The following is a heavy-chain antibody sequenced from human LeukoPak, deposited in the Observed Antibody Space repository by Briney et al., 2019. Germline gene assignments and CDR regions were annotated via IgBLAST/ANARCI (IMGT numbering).Heavy chain of an antibody. J-gene: IGHJ4*02. CDR3: AKTRRIAVAGATDY. CDR2: ISGSGGST. V-gene: IGHV3-23*01. CDR1: GFTFSSYA. D-gene: IGHD6-19*01. Sequence: GRPLRLSCAASGFTFSSYAMSWVRQAPGKGLEWVSAISGSGGSTYYADSVKGRFTISRDNSKNTLYLQMNSLRAEDTAVYYCAKTRRIAVAGATDYWGQGTLVTVSS.